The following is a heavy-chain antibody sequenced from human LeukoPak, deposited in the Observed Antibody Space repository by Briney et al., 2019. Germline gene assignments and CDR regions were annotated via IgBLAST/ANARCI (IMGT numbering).Heavy chain of an antibody. CDR2: ITASGGST. CDR3: APGSNWPGYFDY. D-gene: IGHD1-26*01. CDR1: GFTFRNSV. Sequence: PRGSLRLSCAASGFTFRNSVISWVRQAPGKGLGWVSSITASGGSTYYADSVKGRFTVSRDNSKNTLYLQMNSLTDEDTAVYYCAPGSNWPGYFDYWGQGTLVTVSS. J-gene: IGHJ4*02. V-gene: IGHV3-23*01.